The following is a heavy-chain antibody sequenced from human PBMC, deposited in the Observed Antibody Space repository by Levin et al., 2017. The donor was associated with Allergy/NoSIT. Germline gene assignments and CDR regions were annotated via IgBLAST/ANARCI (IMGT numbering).Heavy chain of an antibody. V-gene: IGHV3-30*04. J-gene: IGHJ4*02. CDR2: ISYDGSNK. CDR1: GFTFSSYA. Sequence: SCAASGFTFSSYAMHWVRQAPGKGLEWVAVISYDGSNKYYADSVKGRFTISRDNSKNTLYLQMNSLRAEDTAVYYCARGGYSGYDWGGAFDYWGQGTLVTVSS. D-gene: IGHD5-12*01. CDR3: ARGGYSGYDWGGAFDY.